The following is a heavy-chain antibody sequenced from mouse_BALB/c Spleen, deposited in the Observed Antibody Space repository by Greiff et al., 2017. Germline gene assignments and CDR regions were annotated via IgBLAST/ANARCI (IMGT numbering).Heavy chain of an antibody. V-gene: IGHV5-4*02. J-gene: IGHJ2*01. D-gene: IGHD1-1*01. CDR2: ISDGGSYT. Sequence: EVQLVESGGGLVKPGGSLKLSCAASGFTFSDYYMYWVRQTPEKRLEWVATISDGGSYTYYPDSVKGRFTISRDNAKNNLYLQMSSLKSEDTAMYYCARDYGSNYFDYWGQGTTLTVSS. CDR1: GFTFSDYY. CDR3: ARDYGSNYFDY.